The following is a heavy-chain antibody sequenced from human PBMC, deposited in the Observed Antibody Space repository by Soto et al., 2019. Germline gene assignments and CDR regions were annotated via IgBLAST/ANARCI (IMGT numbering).Heavy chain of an antibody. CDR3: ARGGPPGIVGAIGY. V-gene: IGHV4-61*01. CDR2: IYYSGST. CDR1: GGSVSSGSYY. Sequence: QVQLQESGPGLVKPSETLSLTCTVSGGSVSSGSYYWSWIRQPPGKGLEWIGYIYYSGSTNYNPTLKSRVTISVDTSKNQFSLKLSYVTAADTAVYYCARGGPPGIVGAIGYWGQGTLVTVSS. J-gene: IGHJ4*02. D-gene: IGHD1-26*01.